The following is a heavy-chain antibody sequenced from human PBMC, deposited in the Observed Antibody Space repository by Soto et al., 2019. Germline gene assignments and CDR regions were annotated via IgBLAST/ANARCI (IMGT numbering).Heavy chain of an antibody. J-gene: IGHJ6*03. CDR3: ARYGSGTYYMDV. V-gene: IGHV4-39*02. Sequence: QLQLQESGPGLVKPSETLSLTCTVSGGSISSSSYYWGWIRQPPGKGLEWIGSIYYSGSTYYNPSLKRRVTISVDTSKNHFSLKLSSVTAADTAVYYCARYGSGTYYMDVWGKGTTVTVSS. D-gene: IGHD3-10*01. CDR2: IYYSGST. CDR1: GGSISSSSYY.